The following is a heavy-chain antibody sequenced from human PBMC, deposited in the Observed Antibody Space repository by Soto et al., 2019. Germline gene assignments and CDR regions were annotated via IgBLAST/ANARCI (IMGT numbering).Heavy chain of an antibody. J-gene: IGHJ5*02. CDR3: AADPMPYYYDSSGYPGGVDP. Sequence: VKVSCKASGFTFTSSAVQWVRQARGQRLEWIGWIVVGGGNTNYAQKFQERVTITRDMSTSTAYMELSSLRSEDTAVYYCAADPMPYYYDSSGYPGGVDPWGQGTLVTVSS. CDR1: GFTFTSSA. D-gene: IGHD3-22*01. CDR2: IVVGGGNT. V-gene: IGHV1-58*01.